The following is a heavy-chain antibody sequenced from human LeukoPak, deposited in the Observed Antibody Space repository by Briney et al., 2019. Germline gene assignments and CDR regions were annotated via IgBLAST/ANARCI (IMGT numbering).Heavy chain of an antibody. Sequence: PSETLSLTCTVSGGSISSYSWSWIRQPPGKGLEWIGYIYHSGSTYYNPSLKSRVTISVDRSKNQFSLKLSSVTAADTAVYYCARGPTFDDPVRGGRAKHFDYWGQGTLVTVSS. J-gene: IGHJ4*02. D-gene: IGHD3-10*01. CDR1: GGSISSYS. CDR2: IYHSGST. V-gene: IGHV4-30-2*01. CDR3: ARGPTFDDPVRGGRAKHFDY.